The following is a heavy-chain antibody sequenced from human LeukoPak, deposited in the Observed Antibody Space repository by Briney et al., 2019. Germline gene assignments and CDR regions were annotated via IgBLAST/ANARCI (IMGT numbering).Heavy chain of an antibody. V-gene: IGHV4-31*03. CDR1: GGSISSGGYY. J-gene: IGHJ4*02. CDR2: IYYSGST. CDR3: ARVDYSDASFDY. D-gene: IGHD2-21*01. Sequence: PSETLSLTCTVSGGSISSGGYYWSWIRQHPGKGLEWIGYIYYSGSTYYNPSLKSRVTISVDTSKNQFSLRLSSVTAADTAVYYCARVDYSDASFDYWGQGTLVTVSS.